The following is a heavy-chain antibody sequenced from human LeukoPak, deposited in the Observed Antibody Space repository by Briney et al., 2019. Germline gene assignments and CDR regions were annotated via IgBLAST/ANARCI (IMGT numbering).Heavy chain of an antibody. CDR2: IYYSGST. CDR3: ARGAVTYSSGWSRYDAFDI. Sequence: SETLSLTCTVSGGSISSGDYYWSWIRQPPGKGLEWIGYIYYSGSTYYNPSLKSRVTISVDTSKNQFSLKLSSVTAADTAVYYCARGAVTYSSGWSRYDAFDIWGQGTMDTVSS. V-gene: IGHV4-30-4*01. J-gene: IGHJ3*02. D-gene: IGHD6-19*01. CDR1: GGSISSGDYY.